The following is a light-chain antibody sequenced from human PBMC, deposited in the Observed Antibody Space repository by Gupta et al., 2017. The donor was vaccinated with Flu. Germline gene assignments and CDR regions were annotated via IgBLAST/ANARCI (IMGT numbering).Light chain of an antibody. V-gene: IGLV2-14*01. CDR2: EVT. J-gene: IGLJ3*02. CDR1: SSDIGGYNY. CDR3: GSDTSSSTWV. Sequence: QSALTQPAFVSGSPGQSITISCTGTSSDIGGYNYVSWYPHHPGKAPKLMIYEVTNRPSGVSNRFSGSKSGNTASLTVSGLQAEDEADYFCGSDTSSSTWVFGGGTKLTVL.